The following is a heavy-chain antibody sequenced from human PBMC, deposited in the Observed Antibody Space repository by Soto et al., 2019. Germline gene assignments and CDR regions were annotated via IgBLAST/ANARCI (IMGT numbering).Heavy chain of an antibody. CDR1: GYTFTSYY. D-gene: IGHD3-22*01. CDR3: ARDITHDYYYDSSGYNGGIDY. V-gene: IGHV1-46*01. Sequence: ASVKVSCKASGYTFTSYYMHWVRQAPGQGLEWMGIINPSGGSTSYAQKFQGRVTMTRDTSTSTVYMELSSLRSEDTAVYYCARDITHDYYYDSSGYNGGIDYWGQGTLVTVSS. CDR2: INPSGGST. J-gene: IGHJ4*02.